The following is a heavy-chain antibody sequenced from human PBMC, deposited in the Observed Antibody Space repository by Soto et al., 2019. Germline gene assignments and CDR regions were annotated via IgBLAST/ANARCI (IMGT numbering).Heavy chain of an antibody. J-gene: IGHJ6*02. CDR3: AREGYYGSGFGYGMDV. Sequence: QVQLVQSGAEVKKPGSSVKVSCKASGGTFSSYAISWVRQAPGQGLEWMGGTIPIFGTANYAQKFQGRVTITADESTSTAYMELSSLRSEETAVYYCAREGYYGSGFGYGMDVWGQGTTVTVSS. CDR2: TIPIFGTA. V-gene: IGHV1-69*01. CDR1: GGTFSSYA. D-gene: IGHD3-10*01.